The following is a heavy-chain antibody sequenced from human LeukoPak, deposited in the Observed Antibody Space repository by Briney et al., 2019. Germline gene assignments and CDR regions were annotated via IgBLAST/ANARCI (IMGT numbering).Heavy chain of an antibody. CDR2: ISGSGGNT. CDR1: GFTFSSYA. D-gene: IGHD2-2*01. V-gene: IGHV3-23*01. Sequence: TGASLRLSCAASGFTFSSYAMSWVRQAPGKGLEWVSGISGSGGNTYYADSVKGRFTISRDNSKNTLYLQVNSLRAEDTAVYYCAKDRTYHDAFDFWGQGTMVTVSS. J-gene: IGHJ3*01. CDR3: AKDRTYHDAFDF.